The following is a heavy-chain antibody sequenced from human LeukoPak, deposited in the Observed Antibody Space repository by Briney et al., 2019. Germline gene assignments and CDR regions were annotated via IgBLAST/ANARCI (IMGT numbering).Heavy chain of an antibody. CDR3: TREGRVGVPFDY. D-gene: IGHD2-15*01. Sequence: ASVTVSCKTSGYTFTDSYMHWVRQAPGQGLEWIGWINPNAGDTTYAQGFHGRVTMTRDTSISTVYMELNSLKLHDTAVYYCTREGRVGVPFDYWGQGTLVTVSS. CDR1: GYTFTDSY. CDR2: INPNAGDT. V-gene: IGHV1-2*02. J-gene: IGHJ4*02.